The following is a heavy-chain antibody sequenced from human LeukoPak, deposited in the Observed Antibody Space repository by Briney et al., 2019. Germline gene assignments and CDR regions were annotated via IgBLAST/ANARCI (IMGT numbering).Heavy chain of an antibody. D-gene: IGHD2-2*02. V-gene: IGHV1-18*01. CDR1: GYTFANFG. J-gene: IGHJ4*02. CDR2: ISVYKGNT. CDR3: ARTCSSSSCYMVH. Sequence: ASVKASCKASGYTFANFGITWVRQAPGQGLEWRGWISVYKGNTNYAQHLQGRVTLNTDTSTSTAYMELRSLRSDDTALYYCARTCSSSSCYMVHWGQGTLVTVSS.